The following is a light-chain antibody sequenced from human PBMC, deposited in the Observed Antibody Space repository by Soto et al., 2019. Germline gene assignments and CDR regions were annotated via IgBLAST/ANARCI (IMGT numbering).Light chain of an antibody. CDR1: QSLLQSNGYNY. Sequence: DIVMTQSPLSLPVTPGEPASIYCSSSQSLLQSNGYNYLDWYLQKPGQSPQLLIYFGSYRASGVPDRLSGSGAGTDCTLKIRRVEAEDVGVYYCMQAQQTPTTFGHGTKVEIK. J-gene: IGKJ1*01. CDR2: FGS. CDR3: MQAQQTPTT. V-gene: IGKV2-28*01.